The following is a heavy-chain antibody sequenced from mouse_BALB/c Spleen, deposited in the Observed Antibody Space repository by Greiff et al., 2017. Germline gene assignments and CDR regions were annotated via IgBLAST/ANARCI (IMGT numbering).Heavy chain of an antibody. CDR2: IDPENGNT. D-gene: IGHD3-3*01. V-gene: IGHV14-1*02. CDR3: ARTAGTVAY. CDR1: GFNIKDYY. Sequence: EVQLQQSGAELVRPGALVKLSCKASGFNIKDYYMHWVKQRPEQGLEWIGWIDPENGNTIYDPKFQGKASITADTSSNTAYLQLSSLTSEDTVVYYCARTAGTVAYWGQGTLVTVSA. J-gene: IGHJ3*01.